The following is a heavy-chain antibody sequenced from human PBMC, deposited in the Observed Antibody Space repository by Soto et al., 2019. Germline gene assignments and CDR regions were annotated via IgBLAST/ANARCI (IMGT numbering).Heavy chain of an antibody. CDR3: ARDQTMIAESGRFDP. J-gene: IGHJ5*02. D-gene: IGHD3-22*01. CDR1: GFTFSSYS. CDR2: ISSSSSYI. V-gene: IGHV3-21*01. Sequence: GSLRLSCAASGFTFSSYSMNWVRQAPGKGLEWVSSISSSSSYIYYADSVKGRFTISRDNAKNSLYLQMNSLRAEDTAVYYCARDQTMIAESGRFDPWGQGTLVTVSS.